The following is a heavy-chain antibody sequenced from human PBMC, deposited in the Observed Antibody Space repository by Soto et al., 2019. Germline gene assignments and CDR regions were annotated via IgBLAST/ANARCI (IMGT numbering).Heavy chain of an antibody. CDR2: ISYDGSKK. CDR3: TRDITIFGVVITNYYGMDV. J-gene: IGHJ6*02. D-gene: IGHD3-3*01. CDR1: GFSFSSYA. V-gene: IGHV3-30-3*01. Sequence: QVQLMESGGGVVQPGRSLRLSGAASGFSFSSYAMHWVRQAPGKGLEWVAVISYDGSKKYYADSVKGRFTISRDNSKNRLYLQMNSLRAEDTAVYYCTRDITIFGVVITNYYGMDVWGQGTTVTVSS.